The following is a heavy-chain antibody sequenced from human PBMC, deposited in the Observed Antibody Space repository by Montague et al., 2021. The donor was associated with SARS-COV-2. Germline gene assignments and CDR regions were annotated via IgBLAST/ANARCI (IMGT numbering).Heavy chain of an antibody. CDR2: INHSGST. V-gene: IGHV4-34*01. J-gene: IGHJ4*02. CDR3: ARGSRQWLVRPPHYYYFDY. D-gene: IGHD6-19*01. Sequence: SETLSLTCAVYGGSFSGYYWSWNRQPPGKGLEWIGEINHSGSTNXNPSLKSRVTISVDTSKNQFSLKLSSVTAADTAVYYCARGSRQWLVRPPHYYYFDYWGQGTLVTVSS. CDR1: GGSFSGYY.